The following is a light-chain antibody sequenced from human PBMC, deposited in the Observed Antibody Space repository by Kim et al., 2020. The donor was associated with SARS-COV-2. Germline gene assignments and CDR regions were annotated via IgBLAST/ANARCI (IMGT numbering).Light chain of an antibody. CDR2: DVS. J-gene: IGLJ2*01. Sequence: GQSITISCTGTSSDVGGYNYVAWYQQHPGKAPKLMIYDVSKRPSGVSNRFSGSKSGNTDSLTISGLQAEDEADYYCSSYTSSSTRVFGGGTQLTVL. CDR1: SSDVGGYNY. CDR3: SSYTSSSTRV. V-gene: IGLV2-14*04.